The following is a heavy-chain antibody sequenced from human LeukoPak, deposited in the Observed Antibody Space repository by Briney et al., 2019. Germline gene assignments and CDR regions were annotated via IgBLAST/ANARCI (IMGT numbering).Heavy chain of an antibody. CDR3: ASDYYGSGSYYNRFDY. D-gene: IGHD3-10*01. CDR1: GFTFSSYA. J-gene: IGHJ4*02. Sequence: PGGSLRLSCAASGFTFSSYAMSWVRQAPGKGLEWVSAISGSGGSTYYADSVKGRFTISRDNSKNTLYLQMNSLRAEDTAVYYCASDYYGSGSYYNRFDYWGQGTLVTVSS. CDR2: ISGSGGST. V-gene: IGHV3-23*01.